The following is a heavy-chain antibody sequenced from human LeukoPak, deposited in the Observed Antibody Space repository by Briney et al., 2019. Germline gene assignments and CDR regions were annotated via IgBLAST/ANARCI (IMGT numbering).Heavy chain of an antibody. CDR1: GYTFTSYY. Sequence: ASVKVSCKASGYTFTSYYFHWVRQAPGQGLEWMGIITPSGGRTKYAQKFQGRVTMTRDTSISTAYMELSSLRYDDTAVYYCATNILVRDIINWFDPWGQGTLVTVSS. V-gene: IGHV1-46*01. CDR2: ITPSGGRT. D-gene: IGHD3-10*01. CDR3: ATNILVRDIINWFDP. J-gene: IGHJ5*02.